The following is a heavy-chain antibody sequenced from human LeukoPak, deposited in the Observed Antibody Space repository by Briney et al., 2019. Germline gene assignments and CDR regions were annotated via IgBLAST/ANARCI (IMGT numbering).Heavy chain of an antibody. Sequence: SETLSLTCTVSGGSINSYYWNWIRQPPGQGLERIGYIYHSGSTNYNPSLKSRVTISLDTSRNQFSLKLTSVTAADTAIYYCARVGGMTTINNAAFDIWGQGTMVTVSS. V-gene: IGHV4-59*01. D-gene: IGHD4-4*01. J-gene: IGHJ3*02. CDR3: ARVGGMTTINNAAFDI. CDR1: GGSINSYY. CDR2: IYHSGST.